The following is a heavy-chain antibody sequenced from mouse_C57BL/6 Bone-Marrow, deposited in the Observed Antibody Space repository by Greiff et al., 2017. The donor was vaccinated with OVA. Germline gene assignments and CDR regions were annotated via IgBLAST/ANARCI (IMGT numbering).Heavy chain of an antibody. Sequence: VQLQQSGPELVKPGASVKISCKASGYAFSSSWMNWVKQRPGKGLEWIGRIYPGDGDTNYNGKFKGKATLTADKSSSTAYMQLSSLTSEDSAVYFCASHYYDYSYWYFDVWGTGTTGTVSS. V-gene: IGHV1-82*01. CDR2: IYPGDGDT. CDR1: GYAFSSSW. D-gene: IGHD2-4*01. J-gene: IGHJ1*03. CDR3: ASHYYDYSYWYFDV.